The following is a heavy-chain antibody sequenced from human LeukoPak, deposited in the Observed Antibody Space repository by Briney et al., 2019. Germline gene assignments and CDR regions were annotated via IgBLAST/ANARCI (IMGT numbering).Heavy chain of an antibody. CDR1: GFTFSSYW. V-gene: IGHV3-74*01. CDR2: INGDGRNI. CDR3: ARLPADDAFDI. Sequence: GGSLRLSCVASGFTFSSYWMHWVRQDPRKGLVWVSRINGDGRNINYADSVRGRFTISRDNAKNTLYLQMNTLRVEDTAVYYCARLPADDAFDIWGPGTMVTVSS. D-gene: IGHD1-14*01. J-gene: IGHJ3*02.